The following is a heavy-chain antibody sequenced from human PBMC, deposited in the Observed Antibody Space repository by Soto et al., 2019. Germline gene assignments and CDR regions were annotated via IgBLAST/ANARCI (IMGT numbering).Heavy chain of an antibody. CDR3: VVQKKLPWVNY. CDR2: IYPDHSDT. Sequence: PGESLKISCKASGYTFTVDWIGWVRQLPGKGLGYMGIIYPDHSDTRYSPSFQAQVTISXXXXXXTXYXQXSXLKAXDTAMYYCVVQKKLPWVNYWGQGTLVTVSS. D-gene: IGHD2-2*01. J-gene: IGHJ4*02. CDR1: GYTFTVDW. V-gene: IGHV5-51*01.